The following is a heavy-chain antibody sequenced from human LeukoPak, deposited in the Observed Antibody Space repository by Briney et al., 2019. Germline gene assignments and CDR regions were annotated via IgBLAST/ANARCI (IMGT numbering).Heavy chain of an antibody. Sequence: ASVKVSCKASGYTFTGYYLHWVRQAPGQGLEWMGWINLNSGGTHYAQKFQGRVIMTRDTSISTAYMELSRMRSDDTAVYYCARDRVGNYLDYWGQGTLVTVSS. CDR3: ARDRVGNYLDY. V-gene: IGHV1-2*02. CDR2: INLNSGGT. D-gene: IGHD4-11*01. CDR1: GYTFTGYY. J-gene: IGHJ4*02.